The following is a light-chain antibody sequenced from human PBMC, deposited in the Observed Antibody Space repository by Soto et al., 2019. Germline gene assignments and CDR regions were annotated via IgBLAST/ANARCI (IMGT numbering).Light chain of an antibody. CDR2: KGT. J-gene: IGLJ1*01. CDR1: SSDVGAYNS. V-gene: IGLV2-23*01. CDR3: CSSAPESTYV. Sequence: QSVLAQPASVSGSPGQSITISCTGTSSDVGAYNSVSWYQQHPHKAPQVIIYKGTQRPSGISNRFSGSTSGTVASLTISGLQADDEADDFCCSSAPESTYVFGTGTKLTVL.